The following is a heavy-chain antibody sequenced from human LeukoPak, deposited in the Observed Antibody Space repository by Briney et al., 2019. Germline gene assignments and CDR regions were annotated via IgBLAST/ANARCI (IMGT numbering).Heavy chain of an antibody. V-gene: IGHV5-51*02. J-gene: IGHJ6*03. CDR1: GYSFTSTW. Sequence: GEPLNISCQASGYSFTSTWSGGLGQMQGKGLRWMGIFYPVDFATRYSPSFQGQVTISADKSISTAYLQWSSLKASDTAMYYCARQVYCSSTSCPRFLGHDYYMDVWGKGTTVTVSS. CDR2: FYPVDFAT. CDR3: ARQVYCSSTSCPRFLGHDYYMDV. D-gene: IGHD2-2*01.